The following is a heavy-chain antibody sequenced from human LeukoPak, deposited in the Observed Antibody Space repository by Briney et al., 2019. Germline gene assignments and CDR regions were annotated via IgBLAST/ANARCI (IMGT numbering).Heavy chain of an antibody. D-gene: IGHD3/OR15-3a*01. CDR1: GFTFSSYG. V-gene: IGHV3-21*01. CDR3: VKDWTYSFED. J-gene: IGHJ4*02. Sequence: GGTLRLSCAASGFTFSSYGMNWVRQAPGKGLEWVSSISSSSSYIYYADSVKGRFTISRDNAKNSLYLQMNSLRVEDTAVYYCVKDWTYSFEDWGQGTLVTVSS. CDR2: ISSSSSYI.